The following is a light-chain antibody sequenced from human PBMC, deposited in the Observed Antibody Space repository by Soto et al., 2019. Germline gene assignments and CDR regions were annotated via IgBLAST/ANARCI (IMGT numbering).Light chain of an antibody. J-gene: IGKJ4*01. CDR1: QSVSSY. V-gene: IGKV3-11*01. CDR2: DAS. CDR3: QQRSNWPLT. Sequence: EIVLTQSSATLSLSPGERATLSCRASQSVSSYLAWYQQKPGQAPGLLIYDASNRATGIPARFSGSGSGTDFTLTISSLEPEDFAVYYCQQRSNWPLTFGGGTKVDIK.